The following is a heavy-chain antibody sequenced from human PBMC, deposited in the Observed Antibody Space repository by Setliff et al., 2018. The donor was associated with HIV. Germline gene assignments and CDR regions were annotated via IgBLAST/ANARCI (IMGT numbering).Heavy chain of an antibody. CDR3: ANWLSAVAGGWGPYDI. D-gene: IGHD6-19*01. V-gene: IGHV3-23*01. CDR2: ISERDGST. Sequence: GSLRLSCAASGFSFSTYAMSWVRQAPGKGLEWVSTISERDGSTYYADSVKGRFTISRDNSKNTVYLQLNSLRAEDSAVYYCANWLSAVAGGWGPYDIWGQGTMVTVSS. J-gene: IGHJ3*02. CDR1: GFSFSTYA.